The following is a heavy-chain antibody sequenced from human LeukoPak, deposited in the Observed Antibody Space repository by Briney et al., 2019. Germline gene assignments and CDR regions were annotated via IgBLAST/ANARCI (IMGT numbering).Heavy chain of an antibody. D-gene: IGHD4-17*01. CDR1: GFTFSSYW. CDR2: IWYDGSNK. J-gene: IGHJ4*02. CDR3: AKDHDYGDLDY. V-gene: IGHV3-30*02. Sequence: GGSLRLSCAASGFTFSSYWMTWVRQAPGKGLEWVAVIWYDGSNKYYADSVKGRFTISRDNSKNTLYLQMNSLRAEDTAVYYCAKDHDYGDLDYWGQGTLVTVSS.